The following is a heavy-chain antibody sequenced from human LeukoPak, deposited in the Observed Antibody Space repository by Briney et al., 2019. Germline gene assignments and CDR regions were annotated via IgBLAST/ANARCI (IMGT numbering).Heavy chain of an antibody. CDR3: AGVIYGIGKQQLFDY. Sequence: GASVKVSCKASGYTFTGYYMHWVRQAPGQGFEWMGWINPNSGDTNYAQKFQGRVTMTRDTSISTAHMELSRLRSDDTAVYYCAGVIYGIGKQQLFDYWGQGTLVTVSS. J-gene: IGHJ4*02. CDR2: INPNSGDT. CDR1: GYTFTGYY. D-gene: IGHD6-13*01. V-gene: IGHV1-2*02.